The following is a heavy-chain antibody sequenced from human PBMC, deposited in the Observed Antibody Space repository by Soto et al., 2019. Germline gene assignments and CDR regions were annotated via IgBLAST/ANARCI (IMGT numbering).Heavy chain of an antibody. CDR3: ARGSRRARTVDY. Sequence: QVQLVQSGAEVKKPGASVKVSCKASGYTFTSYDINWVRQATGQGLEWMGWMNPNSGNTGYAQKFQGRATMTRNTSISTAYRALSSLRSEDTAVYYCARGSRRARTVDYWGQGTLVTVSS. CDR2: MNPNSGNT. CDR1: GYTFTSYD. J-gene: IGHJ4*02. V-gene: IGHV1-8*01. D-gene: IGHD2-21*02.